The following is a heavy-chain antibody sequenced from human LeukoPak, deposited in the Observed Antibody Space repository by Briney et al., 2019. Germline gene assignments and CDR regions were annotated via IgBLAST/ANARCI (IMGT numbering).Heavy chain of an antibody. CDR3: ANAPSYGLPLY. Sequence: GGSLRLSCAASGFTFRDYAMNWVRQAPGKGLEWVSGISGSGGSTFYTASVEGRLTISRDNSKNTLYLQLNSLRAEDTALYYCANAPSYGLPLYWGQGTLVTVSS. CDR2: ISGSGGST. J-gene: IGHJ4*02. CDR1: GFTFRDYA. D-gene: IGHD4-17*01. V-gene: IGHV3-23*01.